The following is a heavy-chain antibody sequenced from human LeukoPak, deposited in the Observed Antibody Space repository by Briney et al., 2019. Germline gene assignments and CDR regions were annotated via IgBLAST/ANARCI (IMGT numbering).Heavy chain of an antibody. D-gene: IGHD3-22*01. J-gene: IGHJ3*02. Sequence: SETLSLTCTVSGYSISSGYYWGWIRQPPGKGLEWMGSIHHSGSTYYNPSLKSRVTISVDTSKNQFSLKLSSVTAADTAVYYCARDYDSSGYFAFDIWGQGTMVTVSS. CDR2: IHHSGST. CDR3: ARDYDSSGYFAFDI. V-gene: IGHV4-38-2*02. CDR1: GYSISSGYY.